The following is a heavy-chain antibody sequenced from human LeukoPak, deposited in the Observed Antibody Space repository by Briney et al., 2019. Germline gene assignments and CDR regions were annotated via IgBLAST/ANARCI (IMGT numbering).Heavy chain of an antibody. Sequence: PGGSLRLSCAASGFTFSSYWVSWVRQAPGKGLAWVANIKQDGSEKYYVDSVKGRFTISRDNVKNLVSLQMSSLRGEDTAVYFCARVNPLLAPGAFDIWGQGTMVAVSS. V-gene: IGHV3-7*01. J-gene: IGHJ3*02. CDR2: IKQDGSEK. CDR3: ARVNPLLAPGAFDI. CDR1: GFTFSSYW. D-gene: IGHD2-15*01.